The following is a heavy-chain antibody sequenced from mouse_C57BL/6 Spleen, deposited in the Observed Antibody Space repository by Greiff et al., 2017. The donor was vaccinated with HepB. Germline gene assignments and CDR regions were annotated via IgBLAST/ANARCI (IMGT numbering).Heavy chain of an antibody. CDR1: GYTFTSYW. J-gene: IGHJ1*03. D-gene: IGHD1-1*01. Sequence: VQLQQPGAELVRPGSSVKLSCKASGYTFTSYWMDWVKQRPGQGLEWIGNIYPSDSETHYNQKFKDKATLTVDKSSSTAYMQLSSLTSEDSAVYYCARGGYYGSYWYFDVWGTGTTVTVSS. V-gene: IGHV1-61*01. CDR2: IYPSDSET. CDR3: ARGGYYGSYWYFDV.